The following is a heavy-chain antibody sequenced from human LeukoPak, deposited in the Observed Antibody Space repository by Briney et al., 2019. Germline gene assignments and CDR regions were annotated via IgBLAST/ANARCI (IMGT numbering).Heavy chain of an antibody. D-gene: IGHD3-10*01. CDR1: GYTFTNYG. CDR2: ISAYKGNT. J-gene: IGHJ5*02. Sequence: ASVNVSCMASGYTFTNYGICWVRQAPGQAIEWMGWISAYKGNTNYAQKLQGRVTMTTDTSTSTAYMELRSLRSDDTAVYYCARGPKLPHLWFGERSEFDHWGQGTLVTVSS. V-gene: IGHV1-18*01. CDR3: ARGPKLPHLWFGERSEFDH.